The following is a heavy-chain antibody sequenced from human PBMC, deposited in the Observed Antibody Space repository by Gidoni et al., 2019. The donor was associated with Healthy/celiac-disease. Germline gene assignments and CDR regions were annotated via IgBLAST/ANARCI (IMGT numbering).Heavy chain of an antibody. D-gene: IGHD3-22*01. V-gene: IGHV3-9*01. J-gene: IGHJ4*02. Sequence: DVQLVESGGGLVQPGRSLRLSCAASGFTFDYYAMHWVRQAPGKGLEWVSGISWNSGSIGYADSVKGRFTISRDNAKNSLYLQMNSLRAEDTALYYCAKDIIAGSSGFQLFDYWGQGTLVTVSS. CDR2: ISWNSGSI. CDR3: AKDIIAGSSGFQLFDY. CDR1: GFTFDYYA.